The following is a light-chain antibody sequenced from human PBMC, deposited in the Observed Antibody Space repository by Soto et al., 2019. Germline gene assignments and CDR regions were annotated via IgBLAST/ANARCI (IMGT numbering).Light chain of an antibody. Sequence: EIVLTQSPATLSLSPGERATLSCRASQSVSINLAWYQQKFGQAPRLLIYDTSNRATGIPARFSGSGSGTEFTLTISSLEPEDFAVYYCQQRFNWPFTFGPGTRVDIK. V-gene: IGKV3-11*01. CDR2: DTS. CDR3: QQRFNWPFT. J-gene: IGKJ3*01. CDR1: QSVSIN.